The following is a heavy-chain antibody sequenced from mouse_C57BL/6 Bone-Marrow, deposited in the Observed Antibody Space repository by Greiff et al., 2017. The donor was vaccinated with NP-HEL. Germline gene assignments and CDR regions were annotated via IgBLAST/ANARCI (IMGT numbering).Heavy chain of an antibody. CDR1: GYSFTDYN. CDR3: AIGPNPNWYFDV. Sequence: VQLKESGPELVKPGASVKISCKASGYSFTDYNMNWVKQSNGESLEWIGVINPNYGTTSYNQKFKGKATLTVDQSSSTAYMQLNSLTSEDSAVYYCAIGPNPNWYFDVWGTGTTVTVSS. CDR2: INPNYGTT. J-gene: IGHJ1*03. V-gene: IGHV1-39*01.